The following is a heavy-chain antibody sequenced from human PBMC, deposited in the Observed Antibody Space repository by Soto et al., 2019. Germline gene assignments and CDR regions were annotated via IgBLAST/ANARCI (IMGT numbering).Heavy chain of an antibody. CDR2: INGGGSST. D-gene: IGHD5-18*01. J-gene: IGHJ6*02. Sequence: TSETLSLTCAVYGGSFSGYYWMHWVRQAPGRGLVWVSRINGGGSSTFYADSVKGRFTISRDNAKNTVYLQMNSLRVEDTAVYYCARGIQYRYGMDVWGQGTTVTVSS. CDR3: ARGIQYRYGMDV. CDR1: GGSFSGYYW. V-gene: IGHV3-74*01.